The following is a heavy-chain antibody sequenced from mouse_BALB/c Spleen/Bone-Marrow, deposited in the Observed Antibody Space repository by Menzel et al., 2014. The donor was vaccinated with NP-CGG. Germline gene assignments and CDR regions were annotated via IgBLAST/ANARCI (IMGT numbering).Heavy chain of an antibody. Sequence: EVKLVESGGGLVQPGGSLKLSCAASGFTFSSYTMSRVRQTPEKRLEWIAYISNGGGSTYYPDTVKGRFTISRDNAKNILYLQMSSLKSEDTAMYYCARHVGNPYAMDYWGQGTSVTVSS. V-gene: IGHV5-12-2*01. D-gene: IGHD3-1*01. CDR1: GFTFSSYT. CDR3: ARHVGNPYAMDY. CDR2: ISNGGGST. J-gene: IGHJ4*01.